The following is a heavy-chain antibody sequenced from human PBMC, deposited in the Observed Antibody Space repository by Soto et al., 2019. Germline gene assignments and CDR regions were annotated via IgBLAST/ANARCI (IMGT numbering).Heavy chain of an antibody. CDR3: AKSKGGTSTWPED. CDR2: ISSGGSR. CDR1: GFIFKDYA. V-gene: IGHV3-23*04. J-gene: IGHJ4*02. Sequence: EVQLVESGGGLVQPGGSLGLSCEASGFIFKDYAMPWFGRVPGAGLEWVSTISSGGSRFYAESVRGRFTISRDNSKNTLYLQLNSLKTDDTAVYFCAKSKGGTSTWPEDWGQGSLVTVSS. D-gene: IGHD2-2*01.